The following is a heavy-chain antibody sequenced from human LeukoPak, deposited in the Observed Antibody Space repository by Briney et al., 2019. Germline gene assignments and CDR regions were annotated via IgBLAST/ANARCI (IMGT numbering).Heavy chain of an antibody. CDR2: IKQDGSEK. J-gene: IGHJ6*03. D-gene: IGHD6-19*01. CDR3: ARDQYSSGWYPFYYYYYYMDV. CDR1: GFTFSSYW. Sequence: GGSLRLSCAASGFTFSSYWMSWVRQAPGKGLEWVANIKQDGSEKYYVDSVKGRFTISRDNAKNSLYLQMNSLRAEDTAVYYCARDQYSSGWYPFYYYYYYMDVWGKGTTVTISS. V-gene: IGHV3-7*01.